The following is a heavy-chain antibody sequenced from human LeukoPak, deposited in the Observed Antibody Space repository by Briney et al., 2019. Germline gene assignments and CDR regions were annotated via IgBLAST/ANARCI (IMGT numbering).Heavy chain of an antibody. J-gene: IGHJ3*02. D-gene: IGHD2-15*01. V-gene: IGHV1-2*04. CDR2: INPNSGGT. CDR1: GYTFTGYY. CDR3: ATGYCSGGSCYEAGAFDI. Sequence: ASVKVSCKVSGYTFTGYYMHWVRQAPGQGLEWMGWINPNSGGTNYAQKFQGWVTMTRDTSISTAYMELSRLRSDDTAVYYCATGYCSGGSCYEAGAFDIWGQGTMVTVSS.